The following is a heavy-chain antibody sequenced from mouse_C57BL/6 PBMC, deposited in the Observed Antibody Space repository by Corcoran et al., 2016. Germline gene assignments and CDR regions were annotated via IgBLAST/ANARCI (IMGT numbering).Heavy chain of an antibody. CDR1: GYTFTDYY. CDR2: IYPGSGNT. J-gene: IGHJ1*03. Sequence: QVQLKQSGAELVRPGASVKLSCKASGYTFTDYYINWVKQRPGQGLEWIARIYPGSGNTYYNEKFKGKATLTAEKSSSTAYMQLSSLTSEDSAVYFCARCTDWYFDVWGTGTTVTVSS. CDR3: ARCTDWYFDV. V-gene: IGHV1-76*01.